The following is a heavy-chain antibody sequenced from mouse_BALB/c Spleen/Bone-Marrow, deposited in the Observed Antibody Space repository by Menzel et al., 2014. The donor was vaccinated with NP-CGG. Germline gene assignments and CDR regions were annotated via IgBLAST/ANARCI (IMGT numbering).Heavy chain of an antibody. CDR1: GYAFSSSW. D-gene: IGHD2-3*01. CDR2: IYPGDGDT. J-gene: IGHJ4*01. V-gene: IGHV1-82*01. Sequence: QVQLPQSGPDLVKPGASVKISCKASGYAFSSSWMTWVKQRPGQGLEWIGRIYPGDGDTNYNGKFKGKATLTADKSSSTAYMQLSSLTSVDSAVYFCARSDGYRTMDYWGQGTSVTVSS. CDR3: ARSDGYRTMDY.